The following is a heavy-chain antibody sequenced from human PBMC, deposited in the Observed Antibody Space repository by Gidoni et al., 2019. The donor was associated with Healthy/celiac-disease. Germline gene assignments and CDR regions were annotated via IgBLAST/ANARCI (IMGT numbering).Heavy chain of an antibody. CDR3: ARGNDYGDYVFYSY. V-gene: IGHV3-7*01. Sequence: EVQLVESGGGLVQPGGSLRLSCAASGFTFRSYWMSWVRQAPGKGLEWGANIKQDGSEKYYVDAVKGRFTIARDNAKNSLYLQMNSLRAEDTAVYYCARGNDYGDYVFYSYWGQGTLVTVSS. D-gene: IGHD4-17*01. CDR1: GFTFRSYW. CDR2: IKQDGSEK. J-gene: IGHJ4*02.